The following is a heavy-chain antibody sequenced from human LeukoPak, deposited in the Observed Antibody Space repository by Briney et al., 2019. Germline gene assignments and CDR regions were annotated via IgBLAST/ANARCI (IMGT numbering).Heavy chain of an antibody. Sequence: GSLRLSCAASGFTFSSYWMSWVRQAPGKGLERVANIKQDGSEKNYVDSVKGRFTISRDNDKNSLYLQMNSLRAEDTAVYYCARVPDYGASSFDYWGQGTLVTVSS. CDR1: GFTFSSYW. J-gene: IGHJ4*02. CDR2: IKQDGSEK. CDR3: ARVPDYGASSFDY. D-gene: IGHD1-26*01. V-gene: IGHV3-7*01.